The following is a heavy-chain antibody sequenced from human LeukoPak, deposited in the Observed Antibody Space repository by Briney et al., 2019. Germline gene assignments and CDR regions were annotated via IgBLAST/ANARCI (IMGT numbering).Heavy chain of an antibody. D-gene: IGHD3-22*01. V-gene: IGHV1-18*04. Sequence: GASVKVSCKASGYTFTGYYMHWVRQAPGQGLEWMGWISAYNGNTNYAQKFQGRVTMTTDTSTSTAYMELRSLRSDDTAVYYCARETYDNSGYAYWGQGTLVTVSS. CDR3: ARETYDNSGYAY. CDR2: ISAYNGNT. J-gene: IGHJ4*02. CDR1: GYTFTGYY.